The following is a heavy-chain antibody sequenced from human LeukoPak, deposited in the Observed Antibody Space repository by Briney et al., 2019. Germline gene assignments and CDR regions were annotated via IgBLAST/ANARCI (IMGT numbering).Heavy chain of an antibody. D-gene: IGHD1-1*01. CDR3: ATDLFTTGRTDY. V-gene: IGHV1-24*01. CDR1: GYTLTELS. Sequence: ASVKVSCKVSGYTLTELSMHWVRQAPGKGLEWMGGFDPEDGETIYAQKFQGRVTMTEDTSTDTAYMELSSLRSEDTAVYYCATDLFTTGRTDYWGKGTLVTVSS. J-gene: IGHJ4*02. CDR2: FDPEDGET.